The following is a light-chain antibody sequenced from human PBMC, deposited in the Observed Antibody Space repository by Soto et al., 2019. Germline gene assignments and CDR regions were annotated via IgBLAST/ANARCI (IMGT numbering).Light chain of an antibody. CDR2: HAS. CDR1: QSISDW. J-gene: IGKJ1*01. CDR3: QQYNSYS. V-gene: IGKV1-5*01. Sequence: DIQMTQSPSTLPASVGDRFTITCRASQSISDWLAWYQQKTGTAPKVLINHASSLQSGVPSRFSGSGSGTEFTLTISSLQHDDFATYYCQQYNSYSFGQGTKVDIK.